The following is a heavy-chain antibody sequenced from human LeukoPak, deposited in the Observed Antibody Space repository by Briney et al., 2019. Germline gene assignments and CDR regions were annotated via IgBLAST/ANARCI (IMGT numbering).Heavy chain of an antibody. J-gene: IGHJ4*02. CDR3: ARSRYSSGWYGDY. CDR2: IIPIFGTE. V-gene: IGHV1-69*05. D-gene: IGHD6-19*01. CDR1: GGTFSSYA. Sequence: PVMVSCTASGGTFSSYAISWVRQAPGQGLEWIGRIIPIFGTENYAQKCQGRVTITTDESTSTAYMELSSLRSEDTAVYYCARSRYSSGWYGDYWGQGTLVTVSS.